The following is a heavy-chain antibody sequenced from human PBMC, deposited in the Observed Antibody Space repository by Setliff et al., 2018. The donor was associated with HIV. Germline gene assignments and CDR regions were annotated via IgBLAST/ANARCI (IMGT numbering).Heavy chain of an antibody. D-gene: IGHD3-22*01. Sequence: PSETLSLTCTVSGASVRGGDHWSWIRQPPGKGLEWIGYFSYIDEPYINYLEYFNPSLKSRLAFSLDKSQNQFFLTLTSVTAADTAVYFCGRGRSSWYNTDPYYFDDIGSYRSDAFDIWGQGTMVTVSS. CDR2: FSYIDEPYINYLE. CDR3: GRGRSSWYNTDPYYFDDIGSYRSDAFDI. CDR1: GASVRGGDH. J-gene: IGHJ3*02. V-gene: IGHV4-30-4*08.